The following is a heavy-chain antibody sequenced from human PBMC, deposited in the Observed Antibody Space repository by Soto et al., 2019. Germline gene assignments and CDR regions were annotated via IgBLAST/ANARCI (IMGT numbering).Heavy chain of an antibody. J-gene: IGHJ4*02. V-gene: IGHV3-23*01. CDR2: ISGGGGSS. CDR1: GFTFSGYA. Sequence: EVQLLESGGGLVQPGGSLRLSCAASGFTFSGYAMTWVRQAPGKGLEWVSIISGGGGSSYYADSFKGRFTISRDNSKKTVYLQMNSLRAEDTAVYYCASYSAQRPTTLAYFDYWGQGTLVTVTS. CDR3: ASYSAQRPTTLAYFDY. D-gene: IGHD1-26*01.